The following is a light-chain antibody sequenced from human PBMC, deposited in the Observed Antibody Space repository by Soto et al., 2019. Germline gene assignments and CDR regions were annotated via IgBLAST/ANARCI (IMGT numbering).Light chain of an antibody. V-gene: IGLV2-14*01. Sequence: QSVLTQPASVSGSPGQSITISCTGTSSDVGGYNFVSWYQQHPGKAPKFIIYQVSHRPSGVSSRFSGSKSGNTPSLTISGLRAEDEADYYCTSFTSKSTYVLGTGTKVTVL. J-gene: IGLJ1*01. CDR3: TSFTSKSTYV. CDR2: QVS. CDR1: SSDVGGYNF.